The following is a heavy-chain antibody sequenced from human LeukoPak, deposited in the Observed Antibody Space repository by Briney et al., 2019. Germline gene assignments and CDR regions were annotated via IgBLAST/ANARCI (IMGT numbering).Heavy chain of an antibody. J-gene: IGHJ6*02. Sequence: GGSLRLSCVASGFTPGSYWTHWVRPVPGKGLVWVSRFNNAGRSTNYADSGKGRFTISRDNAKNTLYLQMSSLRAEDTAVYFCARAYGMDVWGQGTTVTVSS. V-gene: IGHV3-74*01. CDR2: FNNAGRST. CDR3: ARAYGMDV. CDR1: GFTPGSYW.